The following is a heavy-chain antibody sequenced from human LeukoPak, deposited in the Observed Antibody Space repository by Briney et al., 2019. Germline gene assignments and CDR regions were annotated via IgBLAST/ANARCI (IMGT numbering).Heavy chain of an antibody. CDR1: GFTFSSYA. V-gene: IGHV3-30*04. Sequence: GRSLRLSCAASGFTFSSYAMHWVRQAPGKGLEWVAVISYDGSNKYYADSVKGRFTISRDNSKNTLYLQMNSLRAEDTAVYYCARDSFITTIVGTPDYWGQGTLVTVSS. J-gene: IGHJ4*02. CDR2: ISYDGSNK. D-gene: IGHD3-22*01. CDR3: ARDSFITTIVGTPDY.